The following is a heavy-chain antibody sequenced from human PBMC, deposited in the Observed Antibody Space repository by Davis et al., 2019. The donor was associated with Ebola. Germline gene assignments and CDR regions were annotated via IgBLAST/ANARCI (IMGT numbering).Heavy chain of an antibody. CDR3: AGPLGTNY. Sequence: SVKLSCKASAGPFSSYAISWVRQAPGKGLEWMGGIIPIFGTANYAQKFQGRVTITADESTSTAYMELSSLRSEDKAVYYCAGPLGTNYRGQGTLVTVSS. V-gene: IGHV1-69*13. CDR1: AGPFSSYA. CDR2: IIPIFGTA. J-gene: IGHJ4*02. D-gene: IGHD3-16*01.